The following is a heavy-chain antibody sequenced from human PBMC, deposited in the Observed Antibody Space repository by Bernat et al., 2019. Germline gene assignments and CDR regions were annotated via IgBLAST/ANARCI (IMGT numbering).Heavy chain of an antibody. CDR1: GFTFSSYA. V-gene: IGHV3-30-3*01. J-gene: IGHJ6*01. D-gene: IGHD3-3*01. CDR3: ARDTIVGVSRGDYGMDV. Sequence: QVQLVESGGVVVQPGRSLRLSCSASGFTFSSYAMHWFRQAPGKGLVLVAVISYDGSNKYYADSVKGRFTISRDNSKNTLYLQMNSLRAEDTAVYYCARDTIVGVSRGDYGMDVWGQGTTVTVSS. CDR2: ISYDGSNK.